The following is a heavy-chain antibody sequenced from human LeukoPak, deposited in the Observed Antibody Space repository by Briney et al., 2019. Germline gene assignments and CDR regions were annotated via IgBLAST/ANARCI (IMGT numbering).Heavy chain of an antibody. Sequence: SETLSLTCAVYGGSFSGYYWSWIRQPPGKGLEWIGEINHSGSTNYNPSLKSRVTISVDTSKSQFSLKLGSVTAADTAVYYCARGYEAFDIWGQGTMVTVSS. V-gene: IGHV4-34*01. CDR1: GGSFSGYY. D-gene: IGHD3-3*01. J-gene: IGHJ3*02. CDR2: INHSGST. CDR3: ARGYEAFDI.